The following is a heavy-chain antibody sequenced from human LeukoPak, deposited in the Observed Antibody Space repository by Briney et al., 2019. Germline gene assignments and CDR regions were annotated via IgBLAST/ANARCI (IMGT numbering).Heavy chain of an antibody. Sequence: GGSLRLSCAASGFTFSSYGMHWVRQAPGKGLEWVAVISYDGSNKYYADSVKGRFTISRDNSKNTLYLQMNSLRAEDTAVYYCAKDRQVATIYYYYGMDVWGQGTTVTVSS. CDR2: ISYDGSNK. J-gene: IGHJ6*02. CDR1: GFTFSSYG. V-gene: IGHV3-30*18. D-gene: IGHD5-12*01. CDR3: AKDRQVATIYYYYGMDV.